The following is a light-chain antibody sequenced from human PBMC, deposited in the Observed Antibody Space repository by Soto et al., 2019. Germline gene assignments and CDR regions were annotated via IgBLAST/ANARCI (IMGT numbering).Light chain of an antibody. V-gene: IGKV3-20*01. J-gene: IGKJ1*01. CDR1: QSVSSY. CDR3: LHHGSSLWT. Sequence: EIVLTQSPGTVSFSPGERATLSCRASQSVSSYLAWYQQKPGQAPRLLIYSVSSRATGITDRFSGSGSGTDFTLTISRLEPEDFAMYYCLHHGSSLWTFGQGTKVDI. CDR2: SVS.